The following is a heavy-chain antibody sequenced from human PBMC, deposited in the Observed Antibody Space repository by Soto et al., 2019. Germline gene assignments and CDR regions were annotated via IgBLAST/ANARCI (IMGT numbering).Heavy chain of an antibody. J-gene: IGHJ4*02. CDR1: GGSISNYH. D-gene: IGHD1-26*01. V-gene: IGHV4-59*01. Sequence: SETLSLTCNVSGGSISNYHWSWIRQPPGKGLEWIGYINNSGSTNYNPSLKSRVTISVDTSNNQISLKVTSVTAADTAVYYCAATIRYWGQGTLLTISS. CDR2: INNSGST. CDR3: AATIRY.